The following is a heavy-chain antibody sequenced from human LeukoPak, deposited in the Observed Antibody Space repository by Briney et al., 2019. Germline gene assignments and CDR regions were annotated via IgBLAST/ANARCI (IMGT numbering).Heavy chain of an antibody. D-gene: IGHD5-12*01. J-gene: IGHJ4*02. CDR3: ARQPRIMTTNSFYFDY. CDR1: GFTFSDYY. V-gene: IGHV4-34*01. CDR2: INHSGST. Sequence: PGGSLRLSCAASGFTFSDYYMSWIRQAPGKGLEWIGEINHSGSTNYNPSLKSRVTISVDTSKNQFSLKLTSVTAADTAVYYCARQPRIMTTNSFYFDYWGQGALVTVAS.